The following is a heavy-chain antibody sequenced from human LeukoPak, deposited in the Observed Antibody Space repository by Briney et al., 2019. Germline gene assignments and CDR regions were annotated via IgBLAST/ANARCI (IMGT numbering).Heavy chain of an antibody. J-gene: IGHJ4*02. V-gene: IGHV1-2*02. CDR1: GYTFTGYY. D-gene: IGHD3-10*01. CDR3: ARVIGFGELSLGH. Sequence: ASVKVSCKASGYTFTGYYIHWVRQAPGQGLEWMGWINPKSGGTNYAQKFQGRVTLTRDTSISTAYMELSRLRSDDTAVYFCARVIGFGELSLGHWGQGTLVTVSS. CDR2: INPKSGGT.